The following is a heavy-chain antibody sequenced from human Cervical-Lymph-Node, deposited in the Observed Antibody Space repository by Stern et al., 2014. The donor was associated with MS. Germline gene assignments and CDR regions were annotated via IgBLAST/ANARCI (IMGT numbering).Heavy chain of an antibody. Sequence: EVQLEESGGGVIQPGGSLRLSCTASGFTGRRDYMTWVRPAPGKGLEWVSLITNVGSTFYTDSVKGRFTISRDDSKNTVYLHMTSLRAEDTAMYYCARDTSSPERYDWWGQGTLVTVSS. CDR2: ITNVGST. J-gene: IGHJ4*02. D-gene: IGHD1-1*01. V-gene: IGHV3-53*01. CDR3: ARDTSSPERYDW. CDR1: GFTGRRDY.